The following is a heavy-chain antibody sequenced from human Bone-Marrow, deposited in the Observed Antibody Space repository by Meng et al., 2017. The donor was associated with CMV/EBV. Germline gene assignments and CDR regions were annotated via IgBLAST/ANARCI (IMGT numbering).Heavy chain of an antibody. V-gene: IGHV3-20*04. J-gene: IGHJ4*02. CDR2: INWNGGST. CDR1: GCTFDDYG. CDR3: ARATLPHYYDSSGYYVAFDY. Sequence: GESLKISCAASGCTFDDYGMSWVRQAPGKRLEWVSGINWNGGSTAYADSVKGRFTISRNNAKKSLYLQMNSLRAEDTALYYCARATLPHYYDSSGYYVAFDYWGQGTLVTVSS. D-gene: IGHD3-22*01.